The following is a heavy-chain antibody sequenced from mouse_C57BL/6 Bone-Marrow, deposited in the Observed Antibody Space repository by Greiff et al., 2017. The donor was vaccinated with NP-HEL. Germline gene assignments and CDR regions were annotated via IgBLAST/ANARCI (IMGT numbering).Heavy chain of an antibody. D-gene: IGHD1-1*01. CDR2: ISSGGSYT. J-gene: IGHJ2*01. Sequence: EVNVVESGGDLVKPGGSLKLSCAASGFTFSSYGMSWVRQTPDKRLEWVATISSGGSYTYYPDSVKGRFTISRDNAKNTLYLQMSSLKSEDTAMYYCARRGIYYYGSSHFDYWGQGTTLTVSS. CDR3: ARRGIYYYGSSHFDY. V-gene: IGHV5-6*02. CDR1: GFTFSSYG.